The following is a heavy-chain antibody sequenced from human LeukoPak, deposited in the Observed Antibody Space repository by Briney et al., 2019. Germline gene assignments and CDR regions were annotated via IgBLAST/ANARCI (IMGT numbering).Heavy chain of an antibody. CDR1: GGSFSGYY. CDR3: ARLVVIEIPYYFDC. Sequence: SETLSLTCAVYGGSFSGYYWSWIRQPPGKGLEGIGEINHRGSTNYNPSLKSRVTISVDTSKNQFSLKLSSVTAADTAVYYCARLVVIEIPYYFDCWGPGTLVTVSS. V-gene: IGHV4-34*01. D-gene: IGHD3-22*01. CDR2: INHRGST. J-gene: IGHJ4*02.